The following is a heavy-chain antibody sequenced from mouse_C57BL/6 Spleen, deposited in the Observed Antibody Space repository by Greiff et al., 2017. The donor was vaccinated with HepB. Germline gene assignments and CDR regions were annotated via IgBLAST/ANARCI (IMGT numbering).Heavy chain of an antibody. CDR2: IDPSDSYT. J-gene: IGHJ2*01. Sequence: VQLQQPGAELVMPGASVKLSCTASGYTFTSYWMHWVKQRPGQGLEWIGEIDPSDSYTNYNQKFKGKSTLTVDKSSSTAYMQLSSLTSEDSAVYYCAREKETAQAFFDYWGQGTTLTVSS. CDR1: GYTFTSYW. D-gene: IGHD3-2*02. V-gene: IGHV1-69*01. CDR3: AREKETAQAFFDY.